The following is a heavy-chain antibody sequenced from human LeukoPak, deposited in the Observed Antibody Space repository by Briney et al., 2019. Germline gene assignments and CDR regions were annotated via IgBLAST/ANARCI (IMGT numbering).Heavy chain of an antibody. CDR3: ARSKSGIHSRPFDY. V-gene: IGHV3-66*01. CDR1: GFSVSDYY. Sequence: GGSLRLSCAASGFSVSDYYMSWVREAPGKGLEGVSQLYSGGSTHYADFVKGRFTIYRNKSNNMLALQMNSLRAVDTAVYFCARSKSGIHSRPFDYSGEGTLVSASS. CDR2: LYSGGST. D-gene: IGHD1-1*01. J-gene: IGHJ4*02.